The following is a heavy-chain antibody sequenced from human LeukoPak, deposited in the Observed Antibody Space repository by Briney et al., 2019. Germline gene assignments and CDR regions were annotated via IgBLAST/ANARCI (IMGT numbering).Heavy chain of an antibody. V-gene: IGHV3-7*01. CDR3: ARKNGLDY. CDR1: GFTFTTYW. J-gene: IGHJ4*02. Sequence: GRSLRLSCAASGFTFTTYWMSWVRQAPGKGLEWVANIKQDGNEKYYVDSVKGRFTISRDNAKNSLYLQMNSLRAEDTAVYYCARKNGLDYWGQGTLVTVSS. CDR2: IKQDGNEK.